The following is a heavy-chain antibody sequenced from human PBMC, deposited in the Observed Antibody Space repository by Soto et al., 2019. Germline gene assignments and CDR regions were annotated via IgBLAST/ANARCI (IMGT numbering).Heavy chain of an antibody. D-gene: IGHD3-16*01. Sequence: SETLSLTCTVSGGSITGHYWSWIRQPAGKGLEWIGRIYTTGTTNYNPSLRSRVTMSVDTSKNQISLNLTSVTAADTAVYYCARTKVRALTAGESDPWGQGTQVTVSS. CDR1: GGSITGHY. J-gene: IGHJ5*02. CDR3: ARTKVRALTAGESDP. CDR2: IYTTGTT. V-gene: IGHV4-4*07.